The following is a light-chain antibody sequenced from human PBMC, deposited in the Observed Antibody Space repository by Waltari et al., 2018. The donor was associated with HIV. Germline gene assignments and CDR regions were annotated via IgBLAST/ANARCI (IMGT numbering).Light chain of an antibody. J-gene: IGKJ1*01. Sequence: EIVLTQSPGTLSLSPGERATLSCRASQTVTTSYLAWYQQKPGQAPRLLSDGASSRATGIPDRCSGSGSGTDFTLSMSRLEPEDFAVYYCQQYGSSPRTFGQGTKVEIK. V-gene: IGKV3-20*01. CDR3: QQYGSSPRT. CDR2: GAS. CDR1: QTVTTSY.